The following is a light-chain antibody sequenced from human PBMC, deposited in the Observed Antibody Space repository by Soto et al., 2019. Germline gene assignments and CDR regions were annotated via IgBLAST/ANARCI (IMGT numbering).Light chain of an antibody. V-gene: IGKV3-15*01. CDR1: QSVSSN. J-gene: IGKJ5*01. CDR2: GAS. Sequence: EIVMTQSPATLSVSPGERATLSCRASQSVSSNLAWYQQKPGQAPRLLIYGASTRATGIPARFSCSRSGTKFSITFSILQSEYFAVYYCQQYNNWPPTFGQVTRLEIK. CDR3: QQYNNWPPT.